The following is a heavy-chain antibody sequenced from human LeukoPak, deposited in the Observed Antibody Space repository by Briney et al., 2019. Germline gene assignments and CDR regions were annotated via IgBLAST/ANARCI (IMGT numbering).Heavy chain of an antibody. J-gene: IGHJ6*03. Sequence: GGSLRLSCAASGFTFSSYWMSWVRQAPGKGLEWVANIKQDGSEKYYVDSVKGRFTISRDNAKNSLYLQMNSLRAEDTAVYYCARVVVVPAAINYYYYMDVWGKGTPVTVSS. CDR3: ARVVVVPAAINYYYYMDV. CDR1: GFTFSSYW. V-gene: IGHV3-7*01. D-gene: IGHD2-2*02. CDR2: IKQDGSEK.